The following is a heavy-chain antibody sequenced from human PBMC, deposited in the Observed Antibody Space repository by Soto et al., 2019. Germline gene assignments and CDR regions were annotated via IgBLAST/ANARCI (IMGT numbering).Heavy chain of an antibody. J-gene: IGHJ4*02. D-gene: IGHD6-19*01. CDR2: ISRSGGST. CDR3: APGGGSGPFDF. CDR1: GFTFSSYA. Sequence: EVQLLESGGDLVQPGGSLRLSCAASGFTFSSYAMSWVRQAPGKGLEWVSAISRSGGSTYYVDSVKGRFTISRADAKNALYLQVNSLSSEDKAVYYCAPGGGSGPFDFWRQETLVNTSS. V-gene: IGHV3-23*01.